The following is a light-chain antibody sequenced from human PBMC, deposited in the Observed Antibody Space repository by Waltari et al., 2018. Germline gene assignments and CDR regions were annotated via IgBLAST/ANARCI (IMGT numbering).Light chain of an antibody. J-gene: IGKJ2*01. Sequence: DIQMTQSPSSLSASVGDTVTITCRASQTVAPFFNWYQQKPGTAPKLLINIVSIVQNGVPSRFSGSGSGTDFTLTIRSLQPEDFATYHCLQTLLIPHTFGQGTKLEL. V-gene: IGKV1-39*01. CDR1: QTVAPF. CDR3: LQTLLIPHT. CDR2: IVS.